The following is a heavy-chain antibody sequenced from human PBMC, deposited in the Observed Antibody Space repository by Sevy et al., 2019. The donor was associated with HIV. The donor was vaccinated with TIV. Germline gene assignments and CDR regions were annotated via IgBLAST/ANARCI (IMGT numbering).Heavy chain of an antibody. CDR2: ISGSGDST. CDR1: GFTFSNYA. J-gene: IGHJ6*02. CDR3: AKVVVPADIDPFYYYAYGMDV. D-gene: IGHD2-2*01. V-gene: IGHV3-23*01. Sequence: GESLKISCAASGFTFSNYAIIWVRQAPGKGLEWVSRISGSGDSTFYADSVKGRFTISRDNSKNTVHLQMNSLRVEDTAVYYCAKVVVPADIDPFYYYAYGMDVWGQRTTVTVSS.